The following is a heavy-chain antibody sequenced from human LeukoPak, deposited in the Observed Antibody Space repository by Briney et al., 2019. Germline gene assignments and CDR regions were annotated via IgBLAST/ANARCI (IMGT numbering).Heavy chain of an antibody. CDR2: INSDGSST. J-gene: IGHJ6*03. CDR3: ARDNFEVYYYGSEIFYYYYMDV. V-gene: IGHV3-74*01. D-gene: IGHD3-10*01. CDR1: GFTFSSYW. Sequence: GGSLRLSCAASGFTFSSYWMHWVRQAPGKGLVWVSRINSDGSSTSYADSVKGRFTISRDNAKNTLYLQMNSLRAEDTAVYYCARDNFEVYYYGSEIFYYYYMDVWGKGTTVTVSS.